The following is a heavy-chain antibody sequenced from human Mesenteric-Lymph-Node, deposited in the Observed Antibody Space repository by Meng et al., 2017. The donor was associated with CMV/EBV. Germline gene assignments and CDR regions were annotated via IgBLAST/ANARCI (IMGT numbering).Heavy chain of an antibody. CDR3: ARGGDYWRDALDV. J-gene: IGHJ6*02. Sequence: ASVKVSCKTSGYTFTGHYMHWVRQAPGQGLEWMGWINSYTGDTNYAQKFQGGVTMTRDTSIRTAYMELRWLKSDDTAVYYCARGGDYWRDALDVWGQGTTVTVSS. CDR2: INSYTGDT. V-gene: IGHV1-2*02. D-gene: IGHD3-3*01. CDR1: GYTFTGHY.